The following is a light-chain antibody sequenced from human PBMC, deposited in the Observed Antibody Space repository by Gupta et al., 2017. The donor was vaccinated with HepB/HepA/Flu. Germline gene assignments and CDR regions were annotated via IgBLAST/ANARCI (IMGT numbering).Light chain of an antibody. J-gene: IGKJ2*01. CDR1: QSVSSN. Sequence: DIVMTQSPASLSVSPGERATLSCRASQSVSSNLAWYQQKPGQAPRLLIYDASARATRTPTRFSGSGSGTEFTLTISSLQSEDFAVYYCQQDNNWRHTFGQGTKLEI. CDR2: DAS. V-gene: IGKV3-15*01. CDR3: QQDNNWRHT.